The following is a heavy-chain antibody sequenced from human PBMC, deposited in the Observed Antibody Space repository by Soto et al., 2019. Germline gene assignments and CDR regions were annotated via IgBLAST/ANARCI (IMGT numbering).Heavy chain of an antibody. V-gene: IGHV3-30*03. CDR1: GFTFSSYG. J-gene: IGHJ4*02. CDR3: ATESALYGSSLRY. CDR2: ISYDGSNK. D-gene: IGHD2-2*02. Sequence: QSGGSLRLSCAASGFTFSSYGMHWVRQAPGKGLEWVAVISYDGSNKYYADSVKGRFTISRDNSKNTLYLQMNSLRAEDTAVYYCATESALYGSSLRYWGQGTLVTVSS.